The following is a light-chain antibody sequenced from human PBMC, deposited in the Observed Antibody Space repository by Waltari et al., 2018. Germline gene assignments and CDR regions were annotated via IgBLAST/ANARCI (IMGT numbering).Light chain of an antibody. CDR1: QSFSRT. Sequence: EIVLTQSPGTPSLSPGERATLSCRASQSFSRTLAWYQQKPGQAPKLLLHGASIRATGIPDMFTGSGSGRDFSLTISSLEPEDFAIYFCQHYVRLPATFGQGTKVEIK. V-gene: IGKV3-20*01. CDR3: QHYVRLPAT. CDR2: GAS. J-gene: IGKJ1*01.